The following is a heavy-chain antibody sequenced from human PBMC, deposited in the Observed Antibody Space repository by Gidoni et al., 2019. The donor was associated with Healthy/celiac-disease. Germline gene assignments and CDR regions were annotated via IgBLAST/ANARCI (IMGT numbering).Heavy chain of an antibody. CDR3: ARALMITFGGVIDNFDY. D-gene: IGHD3-16*02. J-gene: IGHJ4*02. Sequence: QVQLQESGPGLVKPSQTLSLTCTVSGGSISSGGYYWSWIRQHPGTGLEWIGYIYYSGSTYYNPSLKSRVTISVDTSKNQFSLKLSSVTAADTAVYYCARALMITFGGVIDNFDYWGQGTLVTVSS. CDR2: IYYSGST. CDR1: GGSISSGGYY. V-gene: IGHV4-31*03.